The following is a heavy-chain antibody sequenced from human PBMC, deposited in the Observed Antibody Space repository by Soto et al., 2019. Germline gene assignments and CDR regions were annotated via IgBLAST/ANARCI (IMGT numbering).Heavy chain of an antibody. V-gene: IGHV3-30-3*01. CDR3: ARDWGEPGSYYSVYYGMDV. Sequence: QVQLVESGGGVVQPGRSLRLSCAASGFTFSSYAMHWVRQAPGKGLEWVAVVSYDGSNKYYAGSVKGRFTISRDNSKNTLYLQMNSLRAEDTAVYYCARDWGEPGSYYSVYYGMDVWGQGTTVTVSS. CDR1: GFTFSSYA. J-gene: IGHJ6*02. CDR2: VSYDGSNK. D-gene: IGHD3-10*01.